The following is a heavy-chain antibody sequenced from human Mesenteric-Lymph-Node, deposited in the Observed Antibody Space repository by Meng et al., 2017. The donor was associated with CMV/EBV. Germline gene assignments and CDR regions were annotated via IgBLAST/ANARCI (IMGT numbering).Heavy chain of an antibody. D-gene: IGHD4-17*01. J-gene: IGHJ4*02. V-gene: IGHV3-23*01. CDR1: GFTFGNYA. Sequence: GESLKISCVASGFTFGNYAMSWVRQAPGKGLEWVSTISGSGGNTYYGDSAKGRFTISRDNSKKTVYLEMNNLRGEDTAVYYCARVRFDYGDYGPYYWGQGTLVTVSS. CDR2: ISGSGGNT. CDR3: ARVRFDYGDYGPYY.